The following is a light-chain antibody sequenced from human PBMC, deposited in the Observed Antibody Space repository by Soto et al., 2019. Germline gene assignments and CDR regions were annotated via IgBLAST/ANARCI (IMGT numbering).Light chain of an antibody. CDR3: QQSYSTPWT. CDR2: AAS. V-gene: IGKV1-39*01. Sequence: DIQMTQSPSSLSASVGDRVTITCRASQSISSYLNGYQQKPGKAPKLLIYAASSLQSGVPSRFSGSGSGTEFTLTISSLQPEDFATYYCQQSYSTPWTFGQGTKVEIK. CDR1: QSISSY. J-gene: IGKJ1*01.